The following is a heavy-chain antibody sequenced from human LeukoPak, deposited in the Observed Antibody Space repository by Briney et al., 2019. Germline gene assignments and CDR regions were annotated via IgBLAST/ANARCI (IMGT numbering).Heavy chain of an antibody. CDR2: IYHTGST. CDR1: GGSVSDYY. Sequence: SETLSLTCTISGGSVSDYYWSWIRQSPGKGLEWIGYIYHTGSTSYSPSLKSRVTISVDTSKNQFSLKLSSVTAADTAVYYCARDRTGITMVRGVIITRNMDVWGKGTTVTVSS. D-gene: IGHD3-10*01. J-gene: IGHJ6*03. V-gene: IGHV4-59*02. CDR3: ARDRTGITMVRGVIITRNMDV.